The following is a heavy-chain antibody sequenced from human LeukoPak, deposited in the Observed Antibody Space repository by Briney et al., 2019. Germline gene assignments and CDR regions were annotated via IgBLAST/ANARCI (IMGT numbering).Heavy chain of an antibody. D-gene: IGHD3/OR15-3a*01. CDR3: ARQGVSFGRLAF. CDR1: ADSPRETF. Sequence: PSETLSLTCIVSADSPRETFWYSIRQSPGKGLEWIAFVHYTGTTHYNPSLRSRVTISMDTSKNQYSLRLRSVAAEDTALYYCARQGVSFGRLAFWGLGTLVTASS. CDR2: VHYTGTT. V-gene: IGHV4-59*08. J-gene: IGHJ4*02.